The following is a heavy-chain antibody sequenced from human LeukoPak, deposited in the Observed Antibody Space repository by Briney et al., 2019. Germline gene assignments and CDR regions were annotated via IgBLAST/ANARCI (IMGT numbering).Heavy chain of an antibody. CDR2: IKSKTDGGTT. Sequence: GGSLRRSCAASGFTFSNAWMSWVRQAPGKGLEWVGRIKSKTDGGTTDYAAPVKGRFTISRDDSKNALYLQMNSLKTEDTAVYYCTTDSYSGPYNWFDPWGQGTLVTVSS. CDR3: TTDSYSGPYNWFDP. V-gene: IGHV3-15*01. CDR1: GFTFSNAW. J-gene: IGHJ5*02. D-gene: IGHD5-12*01.